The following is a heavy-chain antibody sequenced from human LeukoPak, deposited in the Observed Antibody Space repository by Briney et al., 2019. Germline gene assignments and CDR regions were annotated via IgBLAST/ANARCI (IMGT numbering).Heavy chain of an antibody. CDR3: ARGGLLSIGVPDWFDP. CDR1: GYTFTSYD. D-gene: IGHD3-10*01. CDR2: MNPNSGHT. J-gene: IGHJ5*02. V-gene: IGHV1-8*02. Sequence: ASVKVSCKASGYTFTSYDINWVRQATGQGLEWMGWMNPNSGHTGYALQFQGRVTMTRNTSISTAYMELSSLRSEDTAMYYCARGGLLSIGVPDWFDPWGQGTLVTVSS.